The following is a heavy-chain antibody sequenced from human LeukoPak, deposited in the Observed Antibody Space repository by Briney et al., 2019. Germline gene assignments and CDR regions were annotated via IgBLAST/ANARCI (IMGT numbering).Heavy chain of an antibody. CDR3: ARGYCGGDCYSSDAFDI. CDR1: GYTFTSYA. J-gene: IGHJ3*02. V-gene: IGHV1-3*01. D-gene: IGHD2-21*02. Sequence: ASVKVSCKASGYTFTSYAMHWVRQAPGQRLEWMGWINAGNGNTKYSQKFQGRVTITRDTSASTAYMELSSLRSEDTAVYYCARGYCGGDCYSSDAFDIWGQGAMVTVSS. CDR2: INAGNGNT.